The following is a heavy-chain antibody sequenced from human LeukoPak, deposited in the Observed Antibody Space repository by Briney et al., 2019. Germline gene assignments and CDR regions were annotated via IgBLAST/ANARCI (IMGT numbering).Heavy chain of an antibody. D-gene: IGHD3-3*01. CDR1: GFTFSSYE. CDR2: ISSSGSTI. CDR3: ARVHHDFWSGYSSPYGMDV. J-gene: IGHJ6*02. V-gene: IGHV3-48*03. Sequence: GGSLRLSCAASGFTFSSYEMNWVRQAPGKGLEWVSYISSSGSTIYYADSVKGRFTISRDNAKNSLYLQMNSLRAEDTAVYYCARVHHDFWSGYSSPYGMDVWGQGTTVTVSS.